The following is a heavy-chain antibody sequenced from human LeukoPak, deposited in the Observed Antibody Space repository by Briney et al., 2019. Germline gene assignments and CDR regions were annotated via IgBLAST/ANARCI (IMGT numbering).Heavy chain of an antibody. CDR2: IYSGGST. V-gene: IGHV3-53*01. CDR3: ARAPYGSGSYLDY. J-gene: IGHJ4*02. D-gene: IGHD3-10*01. Sequence: PGGSLRLSCAASGFIVSSNYTSWVRQAPGKGLEWVSVIYSGGSTYYTDSVKGRFTISRDNSKNTLYLQMNSLRAEDTAVYYCARAPYGSGSYLDYWGQGTLVTVSS. CDR1: GFIVSSNY.